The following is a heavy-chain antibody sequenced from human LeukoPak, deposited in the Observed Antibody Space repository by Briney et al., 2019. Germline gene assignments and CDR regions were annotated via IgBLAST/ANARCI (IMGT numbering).Heavy chain of an antibody. CDR1: GFTFSNYW. CDR3: ARAVSSGYYNLYFDF. Sequence: GGSLRLSCEGSGFTFSNYWMGWVRQAPGKGLQWVANIKTDGSEKYYADSVKGRFTISRDNAKSSLYLQMNSLRAEDTAVYYCARAVSSGYYNLYFDFWGQGTLVTVSS. CDR2: IKTDGSEK. J-gene: IGHJ4*02. V-gene: IGHV3-7*04. D-gene: IGHD3-3*01.